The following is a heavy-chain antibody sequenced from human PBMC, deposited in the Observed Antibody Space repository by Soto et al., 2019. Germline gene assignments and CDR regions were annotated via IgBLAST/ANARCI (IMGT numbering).Heavy chain of an antibody. CDR1: GFTFSTYG. CDR2: ISYDGTNK. D-gene: IGHD4-17*01. Sequence: QVQLVESGGCEVQPGRSLTISCAASGFTFSTYGMHWFRQTPGKGLEGVAVISYDGTNKFYSDSVKGRFTISRDNFKNTLSLQMNSLRADDPAVYSGARDLQSYGDYDYYCYGMNVWCLGTRVTVSS. J-gene: IGHJ6*02. CDR3: ARDLQSYGDYDYYCYGMNV. V-gene: IGHV3-30*03.